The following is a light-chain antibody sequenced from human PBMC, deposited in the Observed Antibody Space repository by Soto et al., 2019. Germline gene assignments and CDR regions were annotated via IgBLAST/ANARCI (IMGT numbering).Light chain of an antibody. CDR1: QSVSFY. Sequence: EIVLTQSPATLSLSPGERATLSCRASQSVSFYLAWYQQKPGQAPRLLIYDASNRATGIPDRFSGSGSGTDFTLTISGLEPEDFAVYYCQQGSNWPSFGQGTGLDIK. CDR3: QQGSNWPS. V-gene: IGKV3-11*01. J-gene: IGKJ5*01. CDR2: DAS.